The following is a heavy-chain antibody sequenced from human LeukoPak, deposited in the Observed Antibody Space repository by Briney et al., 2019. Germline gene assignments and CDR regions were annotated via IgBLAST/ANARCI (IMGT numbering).Heavy chain of an antibody. CDR3: ARAPPPFWSGSGYYFDY. CDR1: RGTFISYA. CDR2: IIPIFGTA. V-gene: IGHV1-69*01. Sequence: GSSVKVSCKASRGTFISYAISWVRQAPGQGLEWMGGIIPIFGTANYAQKFQGRVTITADESTSTAYMELSSLRSEDTAVYYCARAPPPFWSGSGYYFDYWGQGTLVTVSS. J-gene: IGHJ4*02. D-gene: IGHD3-3*01.